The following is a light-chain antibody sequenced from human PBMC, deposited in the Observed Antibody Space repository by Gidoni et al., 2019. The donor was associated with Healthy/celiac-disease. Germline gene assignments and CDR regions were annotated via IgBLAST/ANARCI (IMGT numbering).Light chain of an antibody. CDR3: QQRSNWPPDT. J-gene: IGKJ2*01. CDR1: QSVSSY. V-gene: IGKV3-11*01. CDR2: DAS. Sequence: IELPQSPATLSLSPGERATLSCRASQSVSSYLAWYQQKPGQAPRLLIYDASNRATGIPARFSGSGSGTDFTRTISSLEPEDFAVYYCQQRSNWPPDTFGQGTKLEIK.